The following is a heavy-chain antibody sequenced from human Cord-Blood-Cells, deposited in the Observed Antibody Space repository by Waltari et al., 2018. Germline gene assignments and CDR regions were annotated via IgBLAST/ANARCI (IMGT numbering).Heavy chain of an antibody. D-gene: IGHD1-26*01. J-gene: IGHJ4*02. CDR2: IQVEGSGT. V-gene: IGHV3-74*01. CDR1: GFTFSSYW. Sequence: EVQLVESGGGLVQPGGSLRLSCAASGFTFSSYWMHWVRQAPGKGLVGGSRIQVEGSGTSCADAVKGRFTIARDNAKNTLYLQMNSRRAEDTAVYYCARDHVGATNDYWGQGTLVTVSS. CDR3: ARDHVGATNDY.